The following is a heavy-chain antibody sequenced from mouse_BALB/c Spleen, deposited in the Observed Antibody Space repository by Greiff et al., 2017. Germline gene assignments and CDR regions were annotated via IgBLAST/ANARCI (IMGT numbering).Heavy chain of an antibody. V-gene: IGHV1-54*03. CDR1: GYAFTNYL. J-gene: IGHJ4*01. D-gene: IGHD1-1*01. CDR3: ARYNYGNAMDY. Sequence: VQLQQSGAELVRPGTSVKVSCKASGYAFTNYLIEWVKQRPGQGLEWIGVINPGSGGTNYNEKFKGKATLTADKSSSTAYMQLSSLTSDDSAVYFCARYNYGNAMDYWGQGTSGTVSS. CDR2: INPGSGGT.